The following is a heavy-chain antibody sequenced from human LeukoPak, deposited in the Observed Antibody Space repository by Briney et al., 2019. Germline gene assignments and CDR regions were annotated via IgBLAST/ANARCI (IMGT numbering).Heavy chain of an antibody. CDR1: GGSISSGGYY. CDR2: IYYSGST. D-gene: IGHD4-17*01. J-gene: IGHJ4*02. Sequence: PSQTLSLTCTVSGGSISSGGYYWSWIRQHPGKGQEWIGYIYYSGSTYYNPSLKSRVTISVDTSKNQFSLKLTSVTAADTAVYYCARDSRYGEPSYWGQGTLVTVSS. CDR3: ARDSRYGEPSY. V-gene: IGHV4-31*03.